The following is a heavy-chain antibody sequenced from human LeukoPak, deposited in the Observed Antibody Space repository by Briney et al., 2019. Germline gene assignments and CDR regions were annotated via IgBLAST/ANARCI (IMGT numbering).Heavy chain of an antibody. CDR3: ARAGRTYYYGSGSFSHFDY. CDR1: GDSFTSYW. CDR2: IYPGDSDT. D-gene: IGHD3-10*01. V-gene: IGHV5-51*01. J-gene: IGHJ4*02. Sequence: GESLKISCKGSGDSFTSYWIGWVRQMPGKGLEWMGIIYPGDSDTRYSPSFQGQVTISADKSISTAYLQWSSLKASDTAVYHCARAGRTYYYGSGSFSHFDYWGQGTLVTVSS.